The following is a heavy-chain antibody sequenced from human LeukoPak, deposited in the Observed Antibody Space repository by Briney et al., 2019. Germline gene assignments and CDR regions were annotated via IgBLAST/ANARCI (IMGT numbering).Heavy chain of an antibody. V-gene: IGHV3-53*01. J-gene: IGHJ4*02. Sequence: GGSLRLSCAASGFAVSSNYMNWVRQAPGKGLEWVSVLYPDGRTYYADSVKGRFTISRDVSKNTLFLQMTSLRAEDTAVYYCAKTKGWYGEGYFDYWGQGTLVTVSS. CDR2: LYPDGRT. D-gene: IGHD3-10*01. CDR3: AKTKGWYGEGYFDY. CDR1: GFAVSSNY.